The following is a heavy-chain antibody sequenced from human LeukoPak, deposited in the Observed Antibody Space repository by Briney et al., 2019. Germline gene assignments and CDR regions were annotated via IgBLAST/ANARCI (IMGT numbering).Heavy chain of an antibody. CDR2: INHSGST. CDR3: ARHGFYYYYYGMDV. CDR1: GGSFSGYY. V-gene: IGHV4-34*01. Sequence: PSETLSLTCAVYGGSFSGYYWSWIRQPPGKGLEWIGEINHSGSTNYNPSLKSRVTISVDTSKNQFSLKLSSVTAADTAVYYCARHGFYYYYYGMDVWGQGTTVTVSS. D-gene: IGHD4-17*01. J-gene: IGHJ6*02.